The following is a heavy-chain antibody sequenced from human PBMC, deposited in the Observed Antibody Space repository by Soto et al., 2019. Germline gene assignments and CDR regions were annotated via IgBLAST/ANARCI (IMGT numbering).Heavy chain of an antibody. J-gene: IGHJ5*02. CDR3: ARDPAFYYDSSGIDQTFDP. Sequence: GASVKVSCKASGYTFTSYGISWVRQAPGQGLERMGWISAYNGNTNYAQKLQGRVTMTTDTSTSTAYMELRSLRSDDTAVYYCARDPAFYYDSSGIDQTFDPRGQGTRVTVAS. D-gene: IGHD3-22*01. CDR1: GYTFTSYG. CDR2: ISAYNGNT. V-gene: IGHV1-18*01.